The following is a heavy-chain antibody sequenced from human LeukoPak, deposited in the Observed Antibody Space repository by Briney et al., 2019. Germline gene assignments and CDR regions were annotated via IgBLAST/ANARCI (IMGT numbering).Heavy chain of an antibody. CDR3: AKPVIPSDYQGTYYIDV. CDR1: GLIFSSYD. D-gene: IGHD3-10*01. J-gene: IGHJ6*03. Sequence: GGSLRLSCAASGLIFSSYDMHWVRQAPGEGLEWVADIRHDESKTFYAAFEKGRSTISRHTYKNTLHQQMHLMRAEDTAFYYLAKPVIPSDYQGTYYIDVWGKGTTVTVSS. CDR2: IRHDESKT. V-gene: IGHV3-30*02.